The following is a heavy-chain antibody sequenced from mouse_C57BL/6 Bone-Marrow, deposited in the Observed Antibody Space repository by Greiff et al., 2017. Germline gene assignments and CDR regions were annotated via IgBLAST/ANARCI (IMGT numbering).Heavy chain of an antibody. Sequence: EVKLMESGGGLVKPGGSLKLSCAASGFTFSSYAMSWVRQTPEKRLEWVATISDGGSYTYYPDNVKGRFTISRDNAKNNLYLQMSHLKSEDTAMYYCSSAPYYYGSSYDAMDDWGQGTSVTVSS. J-gene: IGHJ4*01. CDR3: SSAPYYYGSSYDAMDD. D-gene: IGHD1-1*01. V-gene: IGHV5-4*03. CDR2: ISDGGSYT. CDR1: GFTFSSYA.